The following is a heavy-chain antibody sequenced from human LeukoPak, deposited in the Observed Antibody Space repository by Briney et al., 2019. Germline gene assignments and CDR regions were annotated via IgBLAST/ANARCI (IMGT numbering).Heavy chain of an antibody. CDR2: ITGTYAT. CDR1: GFTFSASP. J-gene: IGHJ4*02. CDR3: TREGCGATSCYTNDY. Sequence: GGSLRLSCAASGFTFSASPMHWVRQASGKGLEWVGRITGTYATAYSASVKGRFTISRDDSKYTAYLQMNSLETEDTAVYYCTREGCGATSCYTNDYWGQGTLVTVSS. D-gene: IGHD2-2*02. V-gene: IGHV3-73*01.